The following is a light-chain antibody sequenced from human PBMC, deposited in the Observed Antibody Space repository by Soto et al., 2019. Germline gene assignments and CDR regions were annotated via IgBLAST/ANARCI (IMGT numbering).Light chain of an antibody. J-gene: IGLJ1*01. CDR3: TSYTSISTYV. V-gene: IGLV2-14*01. Sequence: QSALTQPASVSGPPGQSITISCTGTSSDVGAYNYVSWYQHHPGKAHRLVIYDVTNRPSGISDRFSGSKSGNTASLTISGLLAEDEADYYCTSYTSISTYVFGTGTKLTVL. CDR2: DVT. CDR1: SSDVGAYNY.